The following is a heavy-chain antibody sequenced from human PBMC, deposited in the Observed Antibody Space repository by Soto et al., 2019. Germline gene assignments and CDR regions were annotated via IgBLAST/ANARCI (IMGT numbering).Heavy chain of an antibody. D-gene: IGHD4-17*01. CDR3: ARDNYGGMLGF. CDR2: IFFSGNT. Sequence: PSCSLSLTCAASGGCILNGGHYWTWIRQHPGKGLEWIGRIFFSGNTHYNPALKSRLTFSLDTAKNQFSLKLTSVTAADTAIYYCARDNYGGMLGFWGPAPLVTVSS. V-gene: IGHV4-31*11. CDR1: GGCILNGGHY. J-gene: IGHJ4*02.